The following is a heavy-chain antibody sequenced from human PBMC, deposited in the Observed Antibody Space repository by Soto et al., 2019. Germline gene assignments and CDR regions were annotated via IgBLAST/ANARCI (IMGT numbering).Heavy chain of an antibody. V-gene: IGHV1-3*01. CDR1: GYTFTSYA. Sequence: QVPLVQSGAEVKKPGASVKVSCKASGYTFTSYAMHWVRQAPGQRLEWMGWINAGNGNTKYSQKFQGRVTITRDTSASTAYMELSSLRSEDTAVYYCARDGIAYCGGDCYQGYFDLWGRGTLVTVSS. J-gene: IGHJ2*01. CDR3: ARDGIAYCGGDCYQGYFDL. CDR2: INAGNGNT. D-gene: IGHD2-21*01.